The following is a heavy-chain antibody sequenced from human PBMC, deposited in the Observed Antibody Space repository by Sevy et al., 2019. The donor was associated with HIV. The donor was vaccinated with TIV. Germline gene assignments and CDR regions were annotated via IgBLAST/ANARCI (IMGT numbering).Heavy chain of an antibody. CDR3: AREENRELGTIPLDS. CDR2: ISKSGSTT. D-gene: IGHD7-27*01. J-gene: IGHJ4*02. CDR1: GFTFTYHN. Sequence: GGFLRLSCAASGFTFTYHNMNWVRQAPGKGLEWISYISKSGSTTYFADSVRGRFTISRDNAKNSLFLEMHNLTDEDPAVTYCAREENRELGTIPLDSWGRGIQVTVSS. V-gene: IGHV3-48*02.